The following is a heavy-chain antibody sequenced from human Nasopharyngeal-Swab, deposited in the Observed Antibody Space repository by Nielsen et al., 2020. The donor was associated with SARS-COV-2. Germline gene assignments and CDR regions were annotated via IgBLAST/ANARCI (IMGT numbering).Heavy chain of an antibody. CDR2: ISYEGSNK. Sequence: GESLKISCAASGFTFSSYCMHWVRQAPGKGLEWVAVISYEGSNKYYADSVKGRFTISRDNSKNTLYLQMNSLRAEDTAVYYCARGGDIVVVPAAISDYYYGMDVWGQGTTVTVSS. V-gene: IGHV3-30*03. J-gene: IGHJ6*02. D-gene: IGHD2-2*01. CDR3: ARGGDIVVVPAAISDYYYGMDV. CDR1: GFTFSSYC.